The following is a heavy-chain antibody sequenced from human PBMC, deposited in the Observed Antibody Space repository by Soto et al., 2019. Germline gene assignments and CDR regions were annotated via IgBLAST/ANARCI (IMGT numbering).Heavy chain of an antibody. V-gene: IGHV1-46*01. CDR1: RYTFTSYY. CDR3: ARVGFYYDSSGEFDY. Sequence: GASVKVSCKASRYTFTSYYMHWVRQAPGQGLEWMGIINPSGGSTSYAQKFQGRVTMTRDTSTSTVYMELSSLRSEDTAVYYCARVGFYYDSSGEFDYWGQGTLVTVSS. CDR2: INPSGGST. J-gene: IGHJ4*02. D-gene: IGHD3-22*01.